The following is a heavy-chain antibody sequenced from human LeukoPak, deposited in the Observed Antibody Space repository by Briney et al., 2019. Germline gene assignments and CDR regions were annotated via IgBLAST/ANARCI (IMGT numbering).Heavy chain of an antibody. J-gene: IGHJ6*03. V-gene: IGHV4-4*07. D-gene: IGHD3-16*01. CDR3: VREVQLWRQNMYFYYMDA. CDR2: IFSTGST. CDR1: GDSLTYYY. Sequence: PSETLSLTCRFSGDSLTYYYWTWIRQPAGKGLEWIARIFSTGSTNYNPSLQSRVTISVDKSKNQFSLRLSSVTAADTAVYFCVREVQLWRQNMYFYYMDAWGKGTTVIVSS.